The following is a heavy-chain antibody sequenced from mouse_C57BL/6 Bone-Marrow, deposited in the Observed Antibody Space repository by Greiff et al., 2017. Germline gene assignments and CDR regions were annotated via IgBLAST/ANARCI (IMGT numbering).Heavy chain of an antibody. J-gene: IGHJ2*01. Sequence: VQLQQPGAELVKPGASVKLSCKASGYTFTSYWMHWVKQRPGQGLEWIGMIHPKSGSTNYNEKFKSKATLTVDKSSSTAYMQLSSLTSEDSAVYYCAIKNYYSSSYDFDYWGQGTTLTVSS. CDR3: AIKNYYSSSYDFDY. D-gene: IGHD1-1*01. V-gene: IGHV1-64*01. CDR1: GYTFTSYW. CDR2: IHPKSGST.